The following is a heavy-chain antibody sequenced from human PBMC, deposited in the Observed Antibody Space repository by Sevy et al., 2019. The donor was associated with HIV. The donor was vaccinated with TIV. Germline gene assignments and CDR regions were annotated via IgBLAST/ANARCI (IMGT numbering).Heavy chain of an antibody. D-gene: IGHD6-19*01. CDR2: IRYDGSNK. V-gene: IGHV3-30*02. J-gene: IGHJ4*02. CDR3: AKDLAVAGPYYFDY. Sequence: GGSLRLSCAASGFTFSSYGMHWVRQAPGKGLEWVAFIRYDGSNKYYADSVKGRFTISRDNSKNRLYLQMNSLRAEDTAVYYCAKDLAVAGPYYFDYWGQGTLVTVSS. CDR1: GFTFSSYG.